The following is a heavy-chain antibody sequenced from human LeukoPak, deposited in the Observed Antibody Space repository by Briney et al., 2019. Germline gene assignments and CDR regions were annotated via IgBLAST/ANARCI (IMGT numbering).Heavy chain of an antibody. V-gene: IGHV5-51*01. Sequence: GESLKISCKGSGYSFTSYWIGWVRQMPGKGLEGMGIIYPGDSDTRYSPSFQGQVTISADKSISTAYLQWSSLKASDAAMYYCARRAAKGYYYYYYMDVWGKGTTVTVSS. CDR1: GYSFTSYW. J-gene: IGHJ6*03. D-gene: IGHD2-15*01. CDR3: ARRAAKGYYYYYYMDV. CDR2: IYPGDSDT.